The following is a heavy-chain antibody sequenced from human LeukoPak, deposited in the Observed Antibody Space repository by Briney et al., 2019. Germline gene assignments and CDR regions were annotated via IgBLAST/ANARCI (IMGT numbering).Heavy chain of an antibody. CDR3: ASVSLGYCSSTSCRSGGY. Sequence: PSETLSLTCAVYGGSFSGYYWSWIRQPPGKGLEWIGEINHSGSTNYNPSLKSRVTISVGTSKNQFSLKLSSVTAADTAVYYCASVSLGYCSSTSCRSGGYWGQGTLVTVSS. V-gene: IGHV4-34*01. J-gene: IGHJ4*02. D-gene: IGHD2-2*01. CDR2: INHSGST. CDR1: GGSFSGYY.